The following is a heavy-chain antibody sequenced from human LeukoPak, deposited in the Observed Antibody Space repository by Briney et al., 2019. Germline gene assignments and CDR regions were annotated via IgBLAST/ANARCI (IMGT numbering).Heavy chain of an antibody. CDR3: AREDVVLVDAVRYYYYGMDV. CDR1: GYNFISYY. CDR2: INPSGGST. D-gene: IGHD2-8*01. J-gene: IGHJ6*02. Sequence: ASVKVSCKASGYNFISYYMHWVRQAPGQGLEWMGIINPSGGSTSYAQKFQDRVTMTRDTSTSTVYMELSSLKSEDTAVYYCAREDVVLVDAVRYYYYGMDVWGQETTVTVSS. V-gene: IGHV1-46*01.